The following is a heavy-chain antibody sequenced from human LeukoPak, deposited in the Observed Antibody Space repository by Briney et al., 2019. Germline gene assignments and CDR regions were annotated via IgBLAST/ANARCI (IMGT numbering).Heavy chain of an antibody. J-gene: IGHJ4*02. D-gene: IGHD3-10*01. CDR1: GVSVSSGTYY. CDR2: VYFSGTS. CDR3: ARRRMIRGVIIFDY. Sequence: SETLSLTCSVSGVSVSSGTYYETWIRQPPGKGLEWIGHVYFSGTSSYNPSLKSRVTISADTSKNQFSLKLISVTAADTAVYFCARRRMIRGVIIFDYWGPGALVTVSS. V-gene: IGHV4-61*01.